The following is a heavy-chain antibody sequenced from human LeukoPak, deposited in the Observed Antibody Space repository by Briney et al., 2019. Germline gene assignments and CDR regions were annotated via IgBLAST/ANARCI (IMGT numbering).Heavy chain of an antibody. CDR2: ISSSSSYI. J-gene: IGHJ4*02. Sequence: PGGSLRLSCAASGFTFSSYSMDWVRQAPGKGLEWVSSISSSSSYIYYADSVKGRFTISRDNAKNSLYLQMNSLRAEDTAVYYCARAEYSSSAFDYWGQGTLVTVSS. D-gene: IGHD6-6*01. CDR3: ARAEYSSSAFDY. CDR1: GFTFSSYS. V-gene: IGHV3-21*01.